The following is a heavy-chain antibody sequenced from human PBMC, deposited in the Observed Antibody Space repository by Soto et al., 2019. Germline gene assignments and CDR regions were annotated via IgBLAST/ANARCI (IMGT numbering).Heavy chain of an antibody. D-gene: IGHD6-13*01. Sequence: QVFLVESGGGVVQPGTSLRLSCAASGFTFSHYGIHWVRQAPGKGLEWVAVTSYDGRNEYYADSVKGRFTISRDNSQNTQYLQMNSLRGEDTAIYYCAKDGGQQKPYSMDVWGQGTTVTVSS. V-gene: IGHV3-30*18. J-gene: IGHJ6*02. CDR3: AKDGGQQKPYSMDV. CDR2: TSYDGRNE. CDR1: GFTFSHYG.